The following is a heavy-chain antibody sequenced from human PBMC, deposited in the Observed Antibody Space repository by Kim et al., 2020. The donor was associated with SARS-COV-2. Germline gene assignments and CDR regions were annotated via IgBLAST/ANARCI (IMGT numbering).Heavy chain of an antibody. J-gene: IGHJ6*02. CDR2: ISWNSGSI. D-gene: IGHD7-27*01. CDR3: AKEGWTGGYYYGMDV. Sequence: GGSLRLSCAASGFTFDDYAMHWVRQAPGKGLEWVSGISWNSGSIGYADSVKGRFTISRDNAKNSLYLQMNSLRAEDTALYYCAKEGWTGGYYYGMDVWGQGTTVTVSS. CDR1: GFTFDDYA. V-gene: IGHV3-9*01.